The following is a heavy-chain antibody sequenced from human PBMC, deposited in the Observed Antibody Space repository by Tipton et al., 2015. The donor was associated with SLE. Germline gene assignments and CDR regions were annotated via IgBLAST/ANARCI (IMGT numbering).Heavy chain of an antibody. CDR3: SKDIWSGVTKAFGAFDM. CDR2: ISWNSGTI. Sequence: SLRLSCAASGFTSSHYWMSWVRQAPGKGLGWVSGISWNSGTIDYADSVKGRFTISRDNAKNSLYLQMNSLRAEDMALYYCSKDIWSGVTKAFGAFDMWGQGTMVTVSS. CDR1: GFTSSHYW. V-gene: IGHV3-9*02. D-gene: IGHD1-26*01. J-gene: IGHJ3*02.